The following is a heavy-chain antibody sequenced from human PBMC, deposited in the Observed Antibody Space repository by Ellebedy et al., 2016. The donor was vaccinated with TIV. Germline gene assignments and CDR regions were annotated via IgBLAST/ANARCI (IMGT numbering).Heavy chain of an antibody. J-gene: IGHJ4*02. CDR3: ARENGYYFDY. CDR2: IKQNGSEK. CDR1: GFTFSSYW. D-gene: IGHD6-25*01. V-gene: IGHV3-7*01. Sequence: PGGSLRLSCAASGFTFSSYWMNWVRQAPGKGLAWVANIKQNGSEKYYVDSVKGRFTISRDNTKNSLYLQMNSLRAEDTAVYFCARENGYYFDYWGQGTLVIVSS.